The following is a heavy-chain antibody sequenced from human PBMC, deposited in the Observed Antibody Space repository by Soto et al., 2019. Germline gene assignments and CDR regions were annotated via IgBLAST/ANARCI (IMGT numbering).Heavy chain of an antibody. CDR1: GESFSGHI. D-gene: IGHD6-19*01. Sequence: SETLSLTCAVYGESFSGHIWTWIRQTPGKGLQWVGQINHSGSASYNPSLKSRVTISVHTSNRQFSLELSSVTAADTAVYYCARGLITGSHYSGGWYYFDSWGQGTQVTVSS. CDR3: ARGLITGSHYSGGWYYFDS. J-gene: IGHJ4*02. V-gene: IGHV4-34*01. CDR2: INHSGSA.